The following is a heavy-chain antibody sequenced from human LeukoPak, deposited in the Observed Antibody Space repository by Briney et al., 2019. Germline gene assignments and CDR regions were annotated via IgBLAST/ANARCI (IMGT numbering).Heavy chain of an antibody. CDR3: ARRTHRSSLPS. CDR2: IYYTGST. D-gene: IGHD6-13*01. V-gene: IGHV4-39*01. CDR1: GGSISRRYYY. Sequence: PSETLSLTCTVSGGSISRRYYYWVGIRHPPGQGLEGIGCIYYTGSTYYNPSLRGRVTVSIDTPIHPFSLRVNPVTDADPALYYCARRTHRSSLPSWGQGDLVTVSS. J-gene: IGHJ5*02.